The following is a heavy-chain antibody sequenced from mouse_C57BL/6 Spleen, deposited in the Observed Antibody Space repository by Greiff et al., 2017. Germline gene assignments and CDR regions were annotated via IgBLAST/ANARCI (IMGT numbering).Heavy chain of an antibody. Sequence: DVMLVESGGDLVKPGGSLKLSCAASGFTFSSYGMSWVRQTPDQRLEWVATISSGGSYTYYPDSVKGRFTISRDNAKNTLYLQMSSLKSEDTAMYYCARPLVITTDRYAMDYWGQGTSVTVSS. V-gene: IGHV5-6*02. CDR2: ISSGGSYT. CDR1: GFTFSSYG. J-gene: IGHJ4*01. CDR3: ARPLVITTDRYAMDY. D-gene: IGHD1-1*01.